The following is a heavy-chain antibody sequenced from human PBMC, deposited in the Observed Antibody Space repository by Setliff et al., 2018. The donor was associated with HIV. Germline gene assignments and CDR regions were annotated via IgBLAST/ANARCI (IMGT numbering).Heavy chain of an antibody. CDR3: ARDYWKVPDH. D-gene: IGHD1-1*01. CDR1: GYTFTNYG. Sequence: ASVKVSCKASGYTFTNYGVTWVRLAPGQGLEWMGWISPYNGNTNYPQSFQGRVTMTTDTSTSTAYMELRSLRSEDTAVYYCARDYWKVPDHWGQGTLVTVSS. CDR2: ISPYNGNT. V-gene: IGHV1-18*01. J-gene: IGHJ4*02.